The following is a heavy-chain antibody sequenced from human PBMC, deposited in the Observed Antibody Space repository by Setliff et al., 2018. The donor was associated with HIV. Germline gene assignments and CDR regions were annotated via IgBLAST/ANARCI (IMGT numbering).Heavy chain of an antibody. CDR2: VGVDSDAT. Sequence: GGSLRLSCVASGFAFSTFDMNWVRQTPGKGLEWVAAVGVDSDATYYADSVRGRFAVSRDDFQNTLYLQMSANYSPSLKGRVTISADTSRNQFSLKLTSVTAADTAIYYCGRLSDTAMASFDSWGQGTLVTVSS. V-gene: IGHV3-23*01. CDR3: ISADTSRNQFSLKLTSVTAADTAIYYCGRLSDTAMASFDS. CDR1: GFAFSTFD. J-gene: IGHJ4*02. D-gene: IGHD1-26*01.